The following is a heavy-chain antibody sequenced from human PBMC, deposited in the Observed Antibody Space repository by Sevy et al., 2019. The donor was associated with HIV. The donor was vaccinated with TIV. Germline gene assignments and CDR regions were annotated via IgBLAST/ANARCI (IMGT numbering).Heavy chain of an antibody. V-gene: IGHV4-34*01. CDR1: GGSFSGYY. CDR3: ARERYYGSGSYSYYFDY. Sequence: SETLSLTCAVYGGSFSGYYWSWIRQPPGKGLEWIGEINHSGSTNYNPSLKSRVTISVDTSKNQFSLKPSSVTAADTAVYYCARERYYGSGSYSYYFDYWGQGTLVTVSS. D-gene: IGHD3-10*01. J-gene: IGHJ4*02. CDR2: INHSGST.